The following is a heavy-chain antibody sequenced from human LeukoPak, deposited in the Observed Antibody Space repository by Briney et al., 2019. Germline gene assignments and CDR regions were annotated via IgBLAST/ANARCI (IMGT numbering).Heavy chain of an antibody. CDR3: AGGPWSPIAVAGREDY. V-gene: IGHV1-18*01. CDR2: ISAYNGNT. CDR1: GYTFTSYG. J-gene: IGHJ4*02. D-gene: IGHD6-19*01. Sequence: ASEKVSCKASGYTFTSYGISWVRHAPGQGLEWMGWISAYNGNTNYAQKLQGRGTMTTDTATSTAYMELRNLRSDDTAVYYCAGGPWSPIAVAGREDYWGQGTLVTVSS.